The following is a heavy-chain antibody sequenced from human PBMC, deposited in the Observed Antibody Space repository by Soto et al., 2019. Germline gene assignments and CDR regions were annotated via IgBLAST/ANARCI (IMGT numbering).Heavy chain of an antibody. CDR2: IYKSATT. Sequence: SETLSLTCSVSGDSISNLDYFWAWIRQPPGQALEYIGYIYKSATTYYNPSFESRVAISVDTSKSQFSLNVTSVTAADTAVYFCARGRYCLTGRCFPNWFDSWGQGTMVTVSS. CDR3: ARGRYCLTGRCFPNWFDS. J-gene: IGHJ5*01. V-gene: IGHV4-30-4*01. D-gene: IGHD7-27*01. CDR1: GDSISNLDYF.